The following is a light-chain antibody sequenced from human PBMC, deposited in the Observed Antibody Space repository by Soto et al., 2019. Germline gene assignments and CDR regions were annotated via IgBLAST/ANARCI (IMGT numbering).Light chain of an antibody. J-gene: IGLJ1*01. Sequence: QSALTQPPSASGAPGQRVTISCSGSRSNIGSNTVHWYQQFPGTAPKLLIYDDNKRPSGIPDRFSGSKSGTSATLGITGFQTGDEADYYCGSWDSSLSAYVFGTGTKLTVL. CDR2: DDN. CDR1: RSNIGSNT. V-gene: IGLV1-51*01. CDR3: GSWDSSLSAYV.